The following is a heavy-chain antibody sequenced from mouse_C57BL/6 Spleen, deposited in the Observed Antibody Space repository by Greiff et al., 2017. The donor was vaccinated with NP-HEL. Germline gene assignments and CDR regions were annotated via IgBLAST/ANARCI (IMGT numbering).Heavy chain of an antibody. CDR1: GYTFTSYW. Sequence: QVQLQQPGAELVKPGASVKLSCKASGYTFTSYWMHWVKQRPGQGLEWIGMIHPNSGSTNYNEKFKSKATLTVDKSYSTAYMQLSSLTSEDSAVYYCARAWDSSGYYFDYWGQGTTLTVSS. V-gene: IGHV1-64*01. CDR3: ARAWDSSGYYFDY. D-gene: IGHD3-2*01. J-gene: IGHJ2*01. CDR2: IHPNSGST.